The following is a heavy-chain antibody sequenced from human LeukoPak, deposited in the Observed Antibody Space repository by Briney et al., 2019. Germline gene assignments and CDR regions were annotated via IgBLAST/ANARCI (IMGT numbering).Heavy chain of an antibody. CDR1: GYTFTSYG. Sequence: ASVTVSCKASGYTFTSYGISWVRQAPGQGLEWMGWISAYNGNTNYAQKLQGRVTMTTDTSTSTAFMELRSLRSDDTAVYYCARVYTYYYDSSGGFDYWGQGTLVTVSS. V-gene: IGHV1-18*01. D-gene: IGHD3-22*01. CDR2: ISAYNGNT. CDR3: ARVYTYYYDSSGGFDY. J-gene: IGHJ4*02.